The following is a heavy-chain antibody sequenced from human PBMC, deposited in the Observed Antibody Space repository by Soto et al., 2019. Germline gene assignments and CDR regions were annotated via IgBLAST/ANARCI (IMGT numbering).Heavy chain of an antibody. CDR2: IKSKTDGGTT. V-gene: IGHV3-15*01. CDR1: GFTFSNAW. Sequence: GGSLRLSCAASGFTFSNAWMSWVRQAPGKGLEWVGRIKSKTDGGTTDYAAPVKGRFTISRDDSKNTLYLQMNSLKTEDTAVYYCTSEGNYYDSSGYYYWGQGTLVTVSS. J-gene: IGHJ4*02. D-gene: IGHD3-22*01. CDR3: TSEGNYYDSSGYYY.